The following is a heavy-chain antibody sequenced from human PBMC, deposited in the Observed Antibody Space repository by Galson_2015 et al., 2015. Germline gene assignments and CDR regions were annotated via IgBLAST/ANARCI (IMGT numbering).Heavy chain of an antibody. CDR2: INAGNGNT. CDR1: GYTFTSYA. J-gene: IGHJ4*02. Sequence: SVKVSCKASGYTFTSYAMHWVRQAPGQRLEWMGWINAGNGNTKYSQKFQGRVTITRDTSASTAYMELSSLRSEDTAVYYCARENSQYQNYFDYWGQGTLVTVSP. CDR3: ARENSQYQNYFDY. D-gene: IGHD2-2*01. V-gene: IGHV1-3*01.